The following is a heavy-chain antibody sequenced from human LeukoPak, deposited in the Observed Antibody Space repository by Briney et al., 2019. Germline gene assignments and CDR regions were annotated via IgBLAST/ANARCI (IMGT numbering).Heavy chain of an antibody. CDR1: GGTFSSYA. Sequence: ASVKVPCKASGGTFSSYAISWVRQAPGQGLEWMGGIIPIFGTANYAQKFQGRVTITADESTSTAYMELSSLRSEDTAVYNCARDSDTYYYDSSGYSFCYWGQGTLVTVSS. CDR2: IIPIFGTA. D-gene: IGHD3-22*01. J-gene: IGHJ4*02. V-gene: IGHV1-69*01. CDR3: ARDSDTYYYDSSGYSFCY.